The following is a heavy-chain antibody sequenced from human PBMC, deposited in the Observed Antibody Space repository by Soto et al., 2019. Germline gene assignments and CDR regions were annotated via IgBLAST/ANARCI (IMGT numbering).Heavy chain of an antibody. CDR2: INHSGST. CDR1: GESFSGYY. CDR3: ARGVGYYDFWSGYYTPDAFDI. V-gene: IGHV4-34*01. J-gene: IGHJ3*02. D-gene: IGHD3-3*01. Sequence: LSLTCAVYGESFSGYYWSWIRQPPGKGLEWIGEINHSGSTNYNPSLKSRVTISVDTSKNQFSLKLSSVTAADTAVYYCARGVGYYDFWSGYYTPDAFDIWGQGTMVTVSS.